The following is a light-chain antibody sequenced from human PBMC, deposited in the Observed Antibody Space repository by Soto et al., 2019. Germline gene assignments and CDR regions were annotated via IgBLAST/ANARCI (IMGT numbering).Light chain of an antibody. Sequence: EIVLTQSPGTLSLSPGERATLSCRASQSVSSSYLAWYQQKPGQAPRLLIYGASSRATGIPDRFSGCGSGTDFTLTISRLETEDFAVYYCQQYVSSRTLGQGTKVEIK. CDR3: QQYVSSRT. CDR2: GAS. CDR1: QSVSSSY. J-gene: IGKJ1*01. V-gene: IGKV3-20*01.